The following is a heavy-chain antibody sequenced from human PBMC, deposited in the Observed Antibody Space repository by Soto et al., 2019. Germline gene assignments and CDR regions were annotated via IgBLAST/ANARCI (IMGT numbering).Heavy chain of an antibody. CDR1: GASIISSDW. CDR3: VRANLRSGWTFDH. D-gene: IGHD6-19*01. CDR2: IFHSGRT. Sequence: SETLSLTCVVSGASIISSDWCICVRQTPLKGLEWIGEIFHSGRTNYSPSLQSRVTMSVDTSKNQFSLNLYYVTAADTAIYYCVRANLRSGWTFDHWGQGIPVTVSS. V-gene: IGHV4-4*02. J-gene: IGHJ4*02.